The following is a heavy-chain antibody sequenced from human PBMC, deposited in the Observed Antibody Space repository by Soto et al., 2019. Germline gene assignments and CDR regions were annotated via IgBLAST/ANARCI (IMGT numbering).Heavy chain of an antibody. CDR2: IYHSGSS. J-gene: IGHJ6*02. Sequence: SETLSLTCAVSGDSVSSTNWWSWVRQPPGKGLEWIGEIYHSGSSNYNPSLKSRVTMSVDKAKNQFSLRLTPVTAADTAVYFCASNPPGYYGMDVWGQGTTVTRLL. V-gene: IGHV4-4*02. CDR1: GDSVSSTNW. CDR3: ASNPPGYYGMDV.